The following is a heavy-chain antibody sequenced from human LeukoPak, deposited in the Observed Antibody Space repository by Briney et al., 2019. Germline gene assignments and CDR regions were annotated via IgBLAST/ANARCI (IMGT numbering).Heavy chain of an antibody. CDR2: IYPDDSDT. J-gene: IGHJ4*02. Sequence: GESLKISCQGYGYTFTSYWIAWVRQMPGKGLEWMGIIYPDDSDTRYSPSFQGQVTISADKSISTAYLQWSSLKASDTAMYYCARHPISVYATSRLFDYWGQGVLVTVSS. V-gene: IGHV5-51*01. CDR1: GYTFTSYW. D-gene: IGHD2-8*01. CDR3: ARHPISVYATSRLFDY.